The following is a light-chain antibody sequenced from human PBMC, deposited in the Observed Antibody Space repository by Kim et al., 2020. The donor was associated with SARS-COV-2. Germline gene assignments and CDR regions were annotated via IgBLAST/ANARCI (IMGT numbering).Light chain of an antibody. J-gene: IGLJ2*01. CDR1: SGHSSYA. Sequence: QPVLTQSPSTSASLGASVKLTCTLSSGHSSYAIAWHQQQPDKGPRHLMKLDSDGSHNKGDGIPDRFSGSSSGAERYLTISSLQSEDEADYYCQTWGTSIRVFGGGTQLTVL. V-gene: IGLV4-69*01. CDR2: LDSDGSH. CDR3: QTWGTSIRV.